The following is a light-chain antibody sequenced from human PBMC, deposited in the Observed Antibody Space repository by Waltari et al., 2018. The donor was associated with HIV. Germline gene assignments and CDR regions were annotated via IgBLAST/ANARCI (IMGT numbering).Light chain of an antibody. CDR3: NSRDSSGNHQV. CDR1: SLRSYY. Sequence: SSELTQDPAVSVALGQPVRITCQGDSLRSYYASWYQQKPGQAPVLVIYGKNNRPPGIPDRFSGSSSGNTASLTITGAQAEDEADYYCNSRDSSGNHQVFGGGTKLTVL. CDR2: GKN. V-gene: IGLV3-19*01. J-gene: IGLJ2*01.